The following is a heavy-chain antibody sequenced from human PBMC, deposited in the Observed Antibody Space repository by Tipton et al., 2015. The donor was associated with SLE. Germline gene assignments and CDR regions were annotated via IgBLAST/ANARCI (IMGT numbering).Heavy chain of an antibody. Sequence: TLSLTCAVSGGSISSGGYSWSWIRQPPGKGLEWIGYIYPSGSTFYNPSLKSRVTISVDTSKNQFSLKLSSVTAADTAVYYCARGCQLPLGPYYYYYMDVWGKGTTVTVSS. CDR3: ARGCQLPLGPYYYYYMDV. J-gene: IGHJ6*03. CDR1: GGSISSGGYS. V-gene: IGHV4-30-2*02. D-gene: IGHD2-2*01. CDR2: IYPSGST.